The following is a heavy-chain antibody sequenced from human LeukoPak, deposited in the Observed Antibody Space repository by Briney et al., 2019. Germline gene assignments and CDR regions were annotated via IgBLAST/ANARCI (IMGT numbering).Heavy chain of an antibody. J-gene: IGHJ4*02. D-gene: IGHD6-19*01. CDR3: ANQSSSGWYGDYFDY. Sequence: TGGSLRLSCAASGFTFSSYAMHWVRQAPGKGLEWVAVISYDGSNKYYADSVKGRFTISRDNSKNTLYLQMNSLRAEDTAVYYCANQSSSGWYGDYFDYWGQGTLVTVSS. CDR1: GFTFSSYA. CDR2: ISYDGSNK. V-gene: IGHV3-30-3*02.